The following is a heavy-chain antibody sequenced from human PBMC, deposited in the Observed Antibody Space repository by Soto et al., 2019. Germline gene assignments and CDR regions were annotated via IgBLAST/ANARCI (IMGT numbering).Heavy chain of an antibody. Sequence: QVQLVQSGAEVKKPGASVKVSCKASGYTFTSYGMHWVRQAPGQRLEWMGWINAGNGNTKYSQKFQGRVTITRDTSASTAYMELSSLRSEDTAVYYCARGTLPAGWFDPWGQGTLVTVSS. CDR2: INAGNGNT. J-gene: IGHJ5*02. V-gene: IGHV1-3*01. CDR1: GYTFTSYG. CDR3: ARGTLPAGWFDP.